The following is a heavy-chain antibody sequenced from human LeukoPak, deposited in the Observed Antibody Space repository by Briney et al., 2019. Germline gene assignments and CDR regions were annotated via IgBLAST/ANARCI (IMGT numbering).Heavy chain of an antibody. CDR1: GGTFSSYA. CDR3: ASTYYDFWSCHDDY. J-gene: IGHJ4*02. V-gene: IGHV1-69*01. D-gene: IGHD3-3*01. CDR2: IIPIFCTA. Sequence: ASVKVSCKAAGGTFSSYAISWVRQAPGQGLEWMGGIIPIFCTANYAQKFQGRVTITADESTSTAYMEVSSLGSEDTAVYYCASTYYDFWSCHDDYWGQGTLVTVSS.